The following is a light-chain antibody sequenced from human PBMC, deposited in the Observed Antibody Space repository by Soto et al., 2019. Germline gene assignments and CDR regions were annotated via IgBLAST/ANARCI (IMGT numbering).Light chain of an antibody. Sequence: EIVLTQSPATLSLSPGERATLSCRASQTVSKYLAWYQQKPGQAPGLLIYDASSRATGIPARFSGSGSGTDFTLTISSLEPEDFAVYYCQQRSNWPRTFGPGTKVEIK. J-gene: IGKJ1*01. CDR2: DAS. V-gene: IGKV3-11*01. CDR1: QTVSKY. CDR3: QQRSNWPRT.